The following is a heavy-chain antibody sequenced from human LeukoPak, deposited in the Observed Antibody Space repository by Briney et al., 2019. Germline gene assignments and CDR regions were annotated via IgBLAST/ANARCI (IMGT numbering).Heavy chain of an antibody. D-gene: IGHD3-22*01. Sequence: PGGSLRLSCAASGYTFSDFSVNWVRQAPGKGLEWVSSISVRSNYRYYADSVRGRFTISRDDARDSLFLQMNSLRAEDTAVYYCVRLRRNSDSSGYYYYYDYWGQGILVTVSS. J-gene: IGHJ4*02. CDR1: GYTFSDFS. V-gene: IGHV3-21*01. CDR3: VRLRRNSDSSGYYYYYDY. CDR2: ISVRSNYR.